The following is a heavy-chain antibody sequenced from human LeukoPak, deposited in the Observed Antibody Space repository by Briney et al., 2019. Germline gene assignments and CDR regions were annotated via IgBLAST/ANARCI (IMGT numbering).Heavy chain of an antibody. CDR1: GYSFTSYW. J-gene: IGHJ4*02. Sequence: GESLKISCKGSGYSFTSYWIGWVRQMPGKGLEWMGIIYPGDSDTRYSPSFQGQVTISADKSISTAYLQWSSLKASDTAMYYCARQKGYCSSTSCSYFDYWGQGTLVTVSS. D-gene: IGHD2-2*01. V-gene: IGHV5-51*01. CDR2: IYPGDSDT. CDR3: ARQKGYCSSTSCSYFDY.